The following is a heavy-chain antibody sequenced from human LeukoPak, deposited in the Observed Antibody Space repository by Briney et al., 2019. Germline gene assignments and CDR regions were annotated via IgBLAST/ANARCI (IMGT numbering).Heavy chain of an antibody. Sequence: SETLSLTCTVSGGSISSSSYYWSWIRQPPGKGLEWIGEINHSGSTNYNPSLKSRVTISVDTSKNQFSLKLSPVTAADTAVYYCARRREGSTDFDYWGQGTLVTVSS. CDR2: INHSGST. J-gene: IGHJ4*02. D-gene: IGHD2-2*01. CDR1: GGSISSSSYY. CDR3: ARRREGSTDFDY. V-gene: IGHV4-39*07.